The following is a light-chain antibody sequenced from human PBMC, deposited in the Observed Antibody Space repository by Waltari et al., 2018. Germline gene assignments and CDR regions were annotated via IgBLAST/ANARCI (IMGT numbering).Light chain of an antibody. J-gene: IGKJ3*01. Sequence: EIVLTQSPGTLSFSPGERATLSCRASQGVSSNYLAWYQQKSGQAPRLLIYRASSRATGIPDRFSGSGSGTDFTLTISRLEPEDFAVYYCQQYGSSPPFTFGPGTKVDIK. CDR3: QQYGSSPPFT. CDR1: QGVSSNY. CDR2: RAS. V-gene: IGKV3-20*01.